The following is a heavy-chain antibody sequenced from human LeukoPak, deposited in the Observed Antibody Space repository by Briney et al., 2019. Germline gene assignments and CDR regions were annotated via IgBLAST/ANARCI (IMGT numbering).Heavy chain of an antibody. D-gene: IGHD3-22*01. V-gene: IGHV4-4*07. Sequence: SETLSLTCTVSGGSISSYYWSWIRQPAGKGLEWIGRIYTSGSTNYNPSLKSRVTMSVDTSKNQFSLKLSSVTAADTAVYYCARLYYYDSSAIWDLWGQGTMVTVSS. CDR1: GGSISSYY. CDR3: ARLYYYDSSAIWDL. J-gene: IGHJ3*01. CDR2: IYTSGST.